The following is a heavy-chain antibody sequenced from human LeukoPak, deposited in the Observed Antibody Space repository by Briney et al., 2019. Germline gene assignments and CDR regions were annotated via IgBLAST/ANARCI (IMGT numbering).Heavy chain of an antibody. CDR2: ISSSSSYI. CDR3: ALGDTMVRGVIAPDAFDI. J-gene: IGHJ3*02. D-gene: IGHD3-10*01. Sequence: GGSLRLSCAASGFTVSSNYMSWVRQAPGKGLEWVSSISSSSSYIYYADSVKGRFTISRDNAKNSLYLQMNSLRAEDTAVYYCALGDTMVRGVIAPDAFDIWGQGTMVTVSS. CDR1: GFTVSSNY. V-gene: IGHV3-21*01.